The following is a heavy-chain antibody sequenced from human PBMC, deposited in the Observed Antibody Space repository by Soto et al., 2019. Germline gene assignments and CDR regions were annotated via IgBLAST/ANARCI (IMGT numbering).Heavy chain of an antibody. D-gene: IGHD3-22*01. CDR1: GASFSGYY. J-gene: IGHJ5*02. Sequence: PSETLSLTCAVNGASFSGYYWSWIRQPPGKGLEWIGEVFRSGSTNYNPSLKSRVTISVDTSKNQFSLKLSSVTAADTAVYYCARAVGGESSGTRGWFAPWAQGTLVTVSS. V-gene: IGHV4-34*12. CDR2: VFRSGST. CDR3: ARAVGGESSGTRGWFAP.